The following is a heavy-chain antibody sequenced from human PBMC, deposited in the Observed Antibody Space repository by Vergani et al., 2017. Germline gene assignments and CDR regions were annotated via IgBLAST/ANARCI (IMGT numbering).Heavy chain of an antibody. CDR3: ARGDYGILTVYRY. CDR1: GYTFSNYY. J-gene: IGHJ4*02. CDR2: INPSGGHT. V-gene: IGHV1-46*03. Sequence: QVQVVQSGAEVKKSGASVKVSCKTSGYTFSNYYMHWVRQAPGQGLEWMGIINPSGGHTNYAQKFQGRVTMIRDTSTSTVYMELSSLRSEDTAIYYCARGDYGILTVYRYWGQGTLGTGSA. D-gene: IGHD3-9*01.